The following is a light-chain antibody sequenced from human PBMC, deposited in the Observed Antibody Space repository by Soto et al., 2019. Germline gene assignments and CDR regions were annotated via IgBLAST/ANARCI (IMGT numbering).Light chain of an antibody. CDR2: GAS. J-gene: IGKJ1*01. CDR3: QQYNNWPRGT. V-gene: IGKV3-15*01. Sequence: EIVMTQSPATLSVSPGERATLSFRASQSVSSNLAWYQQKPGQAPRLLIYGASTRATGIPARFSGSGSGTEFTLTISSLQSEDFAVYYCQQYNNWPRGTFGQGTTV. CDR1: QSVSSN.